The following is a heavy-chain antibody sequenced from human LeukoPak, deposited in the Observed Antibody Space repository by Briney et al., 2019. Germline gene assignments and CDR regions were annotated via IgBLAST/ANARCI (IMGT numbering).Heavy chain of an antibody. CDR2: INHSGST. Sequence: PSETLSLTCAVYGGSFSGYYWSWIRQPPGKGLEWIGEINHSGSTNYNPSLKSRVAISVDTSKNQFSLRLSSVTAADTAVYYCQSRYLEWLLEYWGQGTLVTVSS. V-gene: IGHV4-34*01. J-gene: IGHJ4*02. CDR1: GGSFSGYY. D-gene: IGHD3-3*01. CDR3: QSRYLEWLLEY.